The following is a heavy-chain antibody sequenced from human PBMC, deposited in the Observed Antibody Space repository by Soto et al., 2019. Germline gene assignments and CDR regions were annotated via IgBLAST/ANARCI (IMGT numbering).Heavy chain of an antibody. CDR2: ISGGGVGP. Sequence: EVQLLESGGGLVQPGGSLRLSCAASGFTFSTFAMSWVRQAPGKGLEWVSTSGGGGVKRLEWVSAISGGGVGPYYANSAKGRFTVSRDNSKNSLYLQVDSLRVEDTAVYYCARGRSTYSTSSLTYWGQGTLVIVSS. CDR1: GFTFSTFA. CDR3: ARGRSTYSTSSLTY. V-gene: IGHV3-23*01. J-gene: IGHJ4*02. D-gene: IGHD6-6*01.